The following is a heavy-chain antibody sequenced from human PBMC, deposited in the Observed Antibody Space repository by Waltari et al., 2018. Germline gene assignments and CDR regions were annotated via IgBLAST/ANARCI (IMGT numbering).Heavy chain of an antibody. V-gene: IGHV4-31*03. CDR1: GGPLSSGSYY. Sequence: QVQLQESGPGLVKPSQTLSLTCIVSGGPLSSGSYYWSWIRQHPGKALEWIGYIQHSGGTLYKTSLESRATIRVDTSKNQLSLRLNSVSAADTAVYYCARQLNPRAPYFDLWGQGALVTVAS. J-gene: IGHJ4*02. CDR3: ARQLNPRAPYFDL. CDR2: IQHSGGT.